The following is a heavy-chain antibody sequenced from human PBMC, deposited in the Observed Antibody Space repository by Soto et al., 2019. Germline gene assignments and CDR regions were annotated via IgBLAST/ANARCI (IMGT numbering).Heavy chain of an antibody. CDR1: GGTFSSYA. D-gene: IGHD6-6*01. CDR2: IIPIFGTA. CDR3: ARARPGSSSVYGYGMDV. V-gene: IGHV1-69*12. Sequence: QVQLVQSGAEVKKPGSSVKVSCKASGGTFSSYAISWVRQAPGQGLEWMGGIIPIFGTANYAQKFQGRVTITADESTSTAYMGRSSLRSEDTAVYYCARARPGSSSVYGYGMDVWGQGTTVTVSS. J-gene: IGHJ6*02.